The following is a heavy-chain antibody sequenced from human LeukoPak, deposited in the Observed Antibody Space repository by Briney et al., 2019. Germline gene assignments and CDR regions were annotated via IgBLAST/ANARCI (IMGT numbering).Heavy chain of an antibody. CDR1: GGSFCGYY. J-gene: IGHJ4*02. CDR3: ASGVVVAATYFDY. CDR2: INHSGST. D-gene: IGHD2-15*01. V-gene: IGHV4-34*01. Sequence: SETLSRTCAVYGGSFCGYYWSWIRQPPGKGLEWIGEINHSGSTNYNPSLKSRVTISVDTSKNQFSLKLSSVTAADTAVYYCASGVVVAATYFDYWGQGTLVTVSS.